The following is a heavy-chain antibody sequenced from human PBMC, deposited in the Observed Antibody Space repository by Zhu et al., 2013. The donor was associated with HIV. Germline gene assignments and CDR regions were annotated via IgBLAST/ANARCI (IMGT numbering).Heavy chain of an antibody. CDR3: AREGRGDFWSGYCDY. Sequence: QVQLVQSGAEVKKPGASVKVSCKASGYTFTSYYMHWVRQAPGQGLEWMEIINPSGGRTSYAQKFQGRVTMTRDTSTSTVYMELSSLRSEDTAVYSCAREGRGDFWSGYCDYWGQGTLVTVSS. V-gene: IGHV1-46*03. CDR1: GYTFTSYY. CDR2: INPSGGRT. J-gene: IGHJ4*02. D-gene: IGHD3-3*01.